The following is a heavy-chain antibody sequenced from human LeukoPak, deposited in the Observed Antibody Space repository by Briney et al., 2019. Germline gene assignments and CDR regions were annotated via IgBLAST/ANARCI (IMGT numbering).Heavy chain of an antibody. Sequence: ASVKVSCKVSGYTLTELSMHWVRQAPGKGLEWMGGFDPEDGETIYAQKFQGRVTMTEDTSTDTAYMELSSLRAEDTAVYYCARVGGADNWFDPWGQGTLVTVSS. D-gene: IGHD1-26*01. CDR3: ARVGGADNWFDP. J-gene: IGHJ5*02. CDR2: FDPEDGET. CDR1: GYTLTELS. V-gene: IGHV1-24*01.